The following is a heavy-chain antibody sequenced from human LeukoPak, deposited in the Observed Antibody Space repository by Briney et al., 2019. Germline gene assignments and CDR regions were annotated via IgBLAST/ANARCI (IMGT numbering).Heavy chain of an antibody. J-gene: IGHJ4*02. CDR2: ISYDGSNK. D-gene: IGHD3-9*01. CDR1: GFTFSSYG. V-gene: IGHV3-30*18. Sequence: GRSLRLSSAASGFTFSSYGMHWVRQAPGKGLEWVAVISYDGSNKYYADSVKGRFTISRDNSKNTLYLQMNSLRAEDTAVYYCAKGPRRTAVLRYFDWLFGYWGQGTLVTVSS. CDR3: AKGPRRTAVLRYFDWLFGY.